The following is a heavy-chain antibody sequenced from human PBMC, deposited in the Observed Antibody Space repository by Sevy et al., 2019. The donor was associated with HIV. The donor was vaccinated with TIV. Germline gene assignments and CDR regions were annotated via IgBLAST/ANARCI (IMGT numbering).Heavy chain of an antibody. CDR3: ARDFQH. Sequence: GGSLRLSCAASGFTLSSYDMHWVRQAPGKGLEWVAVISYDGSNKYYADSVKGRFTISRDNSKNTLYLQMNSLRAEDTAVYYCARDFQHWGQGTLVTVSS. CDR1: GFTLSSYD. J-gene: IGHJ1*01. CDR2: ISYDGSNK. V-gene: IGHV3-30*04.